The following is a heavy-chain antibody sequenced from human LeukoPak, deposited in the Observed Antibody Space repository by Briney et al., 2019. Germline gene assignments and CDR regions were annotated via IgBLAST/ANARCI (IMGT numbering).Heavy chain of an antibody. CDR2: IYYSGST. J-gene: IGHJ5*02. CDR1: GGSISSYY. V-gene: IGHV4-59*08. D-gene: IGHD3-9*01. Sequence: SETLSLTCTVSGGSISSYYWSWIRQPPGKGLEWIGYIYYSGSTNYNPSLKSRVTISVDTSKNQFSLKLSSVTAADTAVYYCARLNHYDILTGYYSNWFDPWAREPWSPSPQ. CDR3: ARLNHYDILTGYYSNWFDP.